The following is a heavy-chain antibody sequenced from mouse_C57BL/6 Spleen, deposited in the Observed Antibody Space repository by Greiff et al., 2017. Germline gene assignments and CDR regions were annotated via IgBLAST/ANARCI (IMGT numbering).Heavy chain of an antibody. CDR3: ARGDYGSAD. V-gene: IGHV3-6*01. D-gene: IGHD1-1*01. J-gene: IGHJ3*01. CDR1: GYSITSGYY. Sequence: EVKVEESGPGLVKPSQSLSLTCSVTGYSITSGYYWNWIRQFPGNKLEWMGYISYDGSTNYNPSLKNRISITRDTSKNQLFLTLNSVTTEDTATYYCARGDYGSADWGQGTLVTAAA. CDR2: ISYDGST.